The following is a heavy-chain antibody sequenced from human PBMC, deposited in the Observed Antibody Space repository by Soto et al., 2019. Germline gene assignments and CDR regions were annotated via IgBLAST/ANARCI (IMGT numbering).Heavy chain of an antibody. CDR3: ARDPLSSSAMDV. CDR2: IIPTFGRT. V-gene: IGHV1-69*13. CDR1: GDTFSSYA. Sequence: AVKVSCKASGDTFSSYAIRWVRQAPGKGLEWMGKIIPTFGRTNYAQKFQGRLTISADDSTSTAYMELSSLLSEDTAVYYCARDPLSSSAMDVWGQGTPVTVSS. J-gene: IGHJ6*02. D-gene: IGHD3-10*02.